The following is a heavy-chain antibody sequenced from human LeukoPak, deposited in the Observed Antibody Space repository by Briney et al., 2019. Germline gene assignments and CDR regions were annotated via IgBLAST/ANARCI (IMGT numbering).Heavy chain of an antibody. CDR1: GFTFSSYS. CDR3: ARVVAYYDFWSTTQDYMDV. J-gene: IGHJ6*03. V-gene: IGHV3-48*01. CDR2: ISSSSSTI. Sequence: GGSLRLSCAASGFTFSSYSMNWVRQAPGKGLEWVSYISSSSSTIYYADSVKGRFTISRDNAKNSLYLQMNSLRAEDTAVYYCARVVAYYDFWSTTQDYMDVWGKGTTVTVSS. D-gene: IGHD3-3*01.